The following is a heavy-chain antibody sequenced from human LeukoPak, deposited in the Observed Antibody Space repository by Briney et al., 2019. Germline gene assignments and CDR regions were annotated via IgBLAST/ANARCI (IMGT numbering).Heavy chain of an antibody. J-gene: IGHJ4*02. V-gene: IGHV4-4*09. Sequence: SETLSLTCTVSGGSISSYYWSWIRQPPGKGLEWIGYIYTSGSTNYNPSLKSRVTISVDTSKNQFSLKLSSVTAADTAAYYCARHKFSSSFDYWGQGTLVTVSS. CDR1: GGSISSYY. CDR3: ARHKFSSSFDY. CDR2: IYTSGST. D-gene: IGHD6-6*01.